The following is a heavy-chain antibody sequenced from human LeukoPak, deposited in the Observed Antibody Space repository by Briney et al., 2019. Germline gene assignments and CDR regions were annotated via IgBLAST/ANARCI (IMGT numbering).Heavy chain of an antibody. J-gene: IGHJ4*02. CDR2: IYHSGST. CDR1: TDSKNAYY. V-gene: IGHV4-59*01. CDR3: VRLRWKLLAPYFDH. Sequence: SETLSLTCSVSTDSKNAYYWSWMRQSPGKGLEWIGHIYHSGSTDYNPSFKSRVTISIDMSKKEFSLTLTSVTVADTAMYYCVRLRWKLLAPYFDHWGQGAFVIVSS. D-gene: IGHD2-15*01.